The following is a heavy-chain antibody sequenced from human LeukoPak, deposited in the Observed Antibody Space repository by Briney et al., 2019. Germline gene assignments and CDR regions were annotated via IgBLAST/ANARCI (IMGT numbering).Heavy chain of an antibody. V-gene: IGHV3-33*01. D-gene: IGHD2-8*01. CDR3: ARDRHCVNGVCHSPPGMDV. CDR2: IWFDKNQ. Sequence: GGSLRLSCAASGFILNDYGMHWVRQAPGTGLEWVADIWFDKNQHFADSVKGRFAISRDNSKNTVYLQINSLRAEDTAVYYCARDRHCVNGVCHSPPGMDVWGQGTTVTVSS. CDR1: GFILNDYG. J-gene: IGHJ6*02.